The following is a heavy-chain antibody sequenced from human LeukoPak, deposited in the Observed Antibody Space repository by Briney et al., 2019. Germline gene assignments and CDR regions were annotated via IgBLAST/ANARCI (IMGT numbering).Heavy chain of an antibody. J-gene: IGHJ5*02. CDR3: ARRVIVGATTGGWFDP. D-gene: IGHD1-26*01. CDR1: GGSISSSSYY. CDR2: INHSGST. V-gene: IGHV4-39*07. Sequence: QPSETLSLTCTVSGGSISSSSYYWGWIRQPPGKGLEWIGEINHSGSTNYNPSLKSRVTISVDTSKNQFSLKLSSVTAADTAVYYCARRVIVGATTGGWFDPWGQGTLVTVSS.